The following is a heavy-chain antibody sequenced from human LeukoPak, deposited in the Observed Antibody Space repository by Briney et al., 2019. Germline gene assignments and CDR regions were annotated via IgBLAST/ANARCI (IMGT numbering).Heavy chain of an antibody. CDR1: GFTFSSYA. Sequence: GGSLRLSCAASGFTFSSYAMSWVRQAPGKGLEWVSAISGSGGSTYYADSMKGRFTISRDNAKNSLYLQMNSLRAEDTAVYYCARDGPYSGYYFDYWGQGTLVTVSS. CDR2: ISGSGGST. V-gene: IGHV3-23*01. CDR3: ARDGPYSGYYFDY. D-gene: IGHD6-19*01. J-gene: IGHJ4*02.